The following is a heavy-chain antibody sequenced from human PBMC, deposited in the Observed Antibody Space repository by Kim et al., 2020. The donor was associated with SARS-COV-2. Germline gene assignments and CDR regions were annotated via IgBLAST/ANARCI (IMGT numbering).Heavy chain of an antibody. CDR3: ARSSRIAVAGNDAFDI. V-gene: IGHV1-18*01. Sequence: KLQGRVTMTTDTSTSTAYMELRSLRSDDTAVYYCARSSRIAVAGNDAFDIWGQGTMVTVSS. D-gene: IGHD6-19*01. J-gene: IGHJ3*02.